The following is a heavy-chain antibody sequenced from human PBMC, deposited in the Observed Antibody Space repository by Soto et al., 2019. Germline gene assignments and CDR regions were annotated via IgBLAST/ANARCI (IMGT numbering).Heavy chain of an antibody. CDR1: GFTFSDYS. J-gene: IGHJ6*02. D-gene: IGHD3-9*01. V-gene: IGHV3-30-3*01. CDR2: ISYDGTNK. CDR3: ARGTRFLASYFPNSYYYLIDV. Sequence: GSLRLSCAASGFTFSDYSVHWVRQAPGKGLEWVSLISYDGTNKYYADSVKGRFTISRDNSKNTLYLQMNSLRAEDTAMYYCARGTRFLASYFPNSYYYLIDVWGQGTKVTVS.